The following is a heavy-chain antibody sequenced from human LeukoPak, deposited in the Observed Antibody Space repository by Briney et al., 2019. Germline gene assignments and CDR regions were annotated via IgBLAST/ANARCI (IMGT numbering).Heavy chain of an antibody. CDR1: GFTFGDYA. D-gene: IGHD2-2*01. Sequence: GRSLRLSCTASGFTFGDYAMSWVRQAPGKGLEWVGFIRSKAYGGTTEYAASVEGRFTISRDDSKSIAYLQMSSLKTEDTAVYYCTRGRPIVVVPAANNFDYWGQGTLVTVSS. CDR2: IRSKAYGGTT. V-gene: IGHV3-49*04. J-gene: IGHJ4*02. CDR3: TRGRPIVVVPAANNFDY.